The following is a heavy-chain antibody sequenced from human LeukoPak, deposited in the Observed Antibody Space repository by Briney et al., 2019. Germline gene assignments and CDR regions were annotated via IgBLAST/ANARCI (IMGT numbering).Heavy chain of an antibody. D-gene: IGHD2-15*01. CDR3: ARSIVVVVAATYFDY. J-gene: IGHJ4*02. V-gene: IGHV4-34*01. CDR2: INHSGST. CDR1: GGSFSGYY. Sequence: SEALSLTCAVYGGSFSGYYWSWIRQPPGKGLERIGEINHSGSTNYNPSLKSRVTISVDTSKNQFSLKLSSVTAADTAVYYCARSIVVVVAATYFDYWGQGTLVTVSS.